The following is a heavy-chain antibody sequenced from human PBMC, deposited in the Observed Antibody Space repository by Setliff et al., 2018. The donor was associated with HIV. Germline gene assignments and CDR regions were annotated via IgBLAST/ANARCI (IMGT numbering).Heavy chain of an antibody. CDR3: ARREYGGAFDY. CDR1: GGSITSSSYY. CDR2: VDYSGST. V-gene: IGHV4-39*02. Sequence: SETLSLTCTVSGGSITSSSYYWGWIRQSPGKRLEWIGSVDYSGSTYYNPSLKSRISISVDTSKNHFSLKLSSVTATDTAVYYCARREYGGAFDYWGQGTLVIASS. D-gene: IGHD3-10*01. J-gene: IGHJ4*02.